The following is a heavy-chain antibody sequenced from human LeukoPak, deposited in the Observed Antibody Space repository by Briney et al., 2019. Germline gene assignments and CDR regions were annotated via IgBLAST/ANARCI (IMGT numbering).Heavy chain of an antibody. CDR2: IYTSGST. V-gene: IGHV4-61*02. CDR3: ARDLVIPSAAPLDAFDI. D-gene: IGHD6-13*01. Sequence: SETLSLTCTVSGGSISSGSYYWSWIRQPAGKGLEWIGRIYTSGSTNYNPSLKSRVTISVDTSKNQFSLKLSSVTAADTAVYYCARDLVIPSAAPLDAFDIWGQGTMVTVSS. CDR1: GGSISSGSYY. J-gene: IGHJ3*02.